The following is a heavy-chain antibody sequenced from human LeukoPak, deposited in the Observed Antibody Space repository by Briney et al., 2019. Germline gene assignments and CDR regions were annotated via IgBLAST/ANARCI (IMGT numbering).Heavy chain of an antibody. Sequence: PGGSLRLSCAASGFTVSDSYMSWVRQAPGKGLEWVSVIYNVGTTDYADSVRGRFTISRDNSKNTLYLRMNGLRPEDTAVYYCAREYGYCSTTSCPFGYWGQGTLVTVSS. CDR3: AREYGYCSTTSCPFGY. V-gene: IGHV3-66*02. D-gene: IGHD2-2*01. CDR1: GFTVSDSY. CDR2: IYNVGTT. J-gene: IGHJ4*02.